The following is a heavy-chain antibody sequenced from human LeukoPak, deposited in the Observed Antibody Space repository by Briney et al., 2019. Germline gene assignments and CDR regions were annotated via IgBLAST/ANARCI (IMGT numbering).Heavy chain of an antibody. CDR3: AKDYDFWPAFDI. J-gene: IGHJ3*02. CDR1: GFTFSSYA. CDR2: ISGSGGST. V-gene: IGHV3-23*01. D-gene: IGHD3-3*01. Sequence: GGSLRLSCAASGFTFSSYAMSWVRQAPGKGLEWVSAISGSGGSTYYADSVRGRFTISRDSSKNTLYLQMNSLRAEDTAVYYCAKDYDFWPAFDIWGQGTMVTVSS.